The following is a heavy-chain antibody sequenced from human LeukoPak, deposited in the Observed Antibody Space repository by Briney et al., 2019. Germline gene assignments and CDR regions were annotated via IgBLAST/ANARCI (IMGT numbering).Heavy chain of an antibody. CDR3: ARDLVYGGDY. Sequence: SETLSLTCTVSGGSISSYYWSWVRQPPGKGLEWVGYIYYSGSTNYNPSLKSRVTISVDTSKNQFSLKLSSVTAADTAVYYCARDLVYGGDYWGQGTLVTVSS. D-gene: IGHD3-16*01. CDR2: IYYSGST. V-gene: IGHV4-59*01. CDR1: GGSISSYY. J-gene: IGHJ4*02.